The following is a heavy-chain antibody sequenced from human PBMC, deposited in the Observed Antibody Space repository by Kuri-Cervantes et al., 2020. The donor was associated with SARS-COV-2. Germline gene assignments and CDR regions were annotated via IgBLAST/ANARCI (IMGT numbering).Heavy chain of an antibody. CDR2: ISANNGIT. Sequence: ASVKVSCEASGYSFTSFGISWVRQAPGQGLEWMGWISANNGITNYAQKFQGRVTLTTDRSTDTAYMELTSLRSDDTAVYYCARTVHVIIVVDDWFDPWGQGTLVTVSS. CDR1: GYSFTSFG. V-gene: IGHV1-18*01. CDR3: ARTVHVIIVVDDWFDP. D-gene: IGHD2-21*01. J-gene: IGHJ5*02.